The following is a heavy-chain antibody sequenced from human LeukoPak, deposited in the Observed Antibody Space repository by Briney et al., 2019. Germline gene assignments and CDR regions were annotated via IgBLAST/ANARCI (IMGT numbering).Heavy chain of an antibody. J-gene: IGHJ3*02. Sequence: ASVKVSCKASGYTFTGYYMHWVRQAPGQGLEWMGWINPNSGGTNYAQKFQGRVTMTRDTSISTAYMELSRLRSDDTAVYYCASLSRGSSGWYEGAFDIWGQGTMVTVSS. V-gene: IGHV1-2*02. CDR1: GYTFTGYY. D-gene: IGHD6-19*01. CDR2: INPNSGGT. CDR3: ASLSRGSSGWYEGAFDI.